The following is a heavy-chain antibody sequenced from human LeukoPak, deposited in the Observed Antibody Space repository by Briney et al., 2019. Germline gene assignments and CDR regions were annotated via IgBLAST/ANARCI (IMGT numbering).Heavy chain of an antibody. CDR3: AKLGPGVYYYYYMDV. D-gene: IGHD3-10*01. V-gene: IGHV3-23*01. CDR2: ISGSGGST. J-gene: IGHJ6*03. Sequence: GGSLRLSCAASGFTFSSYAMSWVRPAPGKGLEWVSAISGSGGSTYYADSVKGRFTISRDNSKNTLYLQMNSLRAEDTAVYYCAKLGPGVYYYYYMDVWGKGTTVTVSS. CDR1: GFTFSSYA.